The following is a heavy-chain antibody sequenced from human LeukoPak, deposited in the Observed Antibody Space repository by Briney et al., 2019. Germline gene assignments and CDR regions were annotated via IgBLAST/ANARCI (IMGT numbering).Heavy chain of an antibody. CDR1: GYTFTSYD. CDR2: MNPNSGNT. D-gene: IGHD4-17*01. V-gene: IGHV1-8*01. CDR3: ARGLGDYGDYVLLGY. Sequence: GSVKVSCKASGYTFTSYDINWVRQAPGQGLEWMGWMNPNSGNTGYAQKFQGRVTMTRNTSISTAYMELSSLRSEDTAVYYCARGLGDYGDYVLLGYWGQGTLVTVSS. J-gene: IGHJ4*02.